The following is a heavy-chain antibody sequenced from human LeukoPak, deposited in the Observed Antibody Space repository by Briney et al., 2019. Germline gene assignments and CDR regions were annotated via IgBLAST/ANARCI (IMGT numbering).Heavy chain of an antibody. D-gene: IGHD5-18*01. CDR2: INGDASST. V-gene: IGHV3-74*01. J-gene: IGHJ4*02. CDR1: GLTLSGYW. Sequence: PGGSLRLSCAASGLTLSGYWMHWVRQAPGKGLVWVSRINGDASSTSYADSVKGRFTISRDNAKSTLYLQMHSLRVEDTAVYYCARARGNTYGYFEYWGQGTLVTVSS. CDR3: ARARGNTYGYFEY.